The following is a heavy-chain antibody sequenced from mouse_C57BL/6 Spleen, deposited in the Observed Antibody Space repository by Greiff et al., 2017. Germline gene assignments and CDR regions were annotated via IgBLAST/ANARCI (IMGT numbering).Heavy chain of an antibody. J-gene: IGHJ1*03. Sequence: EVKLVESGGGLVQPGGSLKLSCAASGFTFSSYTMSWVRQTPEKRLEWVATISGGGGNTYYPDSVKGRFTISRDNAKDTLYLQRSSLRSEDTALYYCARHYYGSSYGYFDVWGTGTTVTVSS. CDR1: GFTFSSYT. D-gene: IGHD1-1*01. CDR2: ISGGGGNT. CDR3: ARHYYGSSYGYFDV. V-gene: IGHV5-9*01.